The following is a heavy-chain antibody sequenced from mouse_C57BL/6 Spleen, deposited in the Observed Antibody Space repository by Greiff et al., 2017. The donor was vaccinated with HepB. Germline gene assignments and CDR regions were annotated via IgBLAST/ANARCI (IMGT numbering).Heavy chain of an antibody. D-gene: IGHD1-1*01. Sequence: QVQLKESGAELVMPGASVKLSCKASGYTFTSYWMHWVKQRPGQGLEWIGEIDPSDSYTNYNQKFKGKSTLTVDKSSSTAYMQLSSLTSEDSAVYYCARYGYGSSYDAMDYWGQGTSVTVSS. J-gene: IGHJ4*01. V-gene: IGHV1-69*01. CDR3: ARYGYGSSYDAMDY. CDR1: GYTFTSYW. CDR2: IDPSDSYT.